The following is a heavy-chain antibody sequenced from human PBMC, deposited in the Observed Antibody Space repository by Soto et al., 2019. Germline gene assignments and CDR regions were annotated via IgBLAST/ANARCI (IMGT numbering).Heavy chain of an antibody. CDR2: IIPIFGTA. CDR3: ARSAPAGNHYYYSMEV. D-gene: IGHD1-1*01. J-gene: IGHJ6*02. V-gene: IGHV1-69*06. Sequence: GASVKVSCKASGGTFSSYAISWVRQAPGQGLEWMGGIIPIFGTANYAQTFQGRVTITADKSTSTAYMKLSSLRSEDTAVYYCARSAPAGNHYYYSMEVLGQGTTVLVS. CDR1: GGTFSSYA.